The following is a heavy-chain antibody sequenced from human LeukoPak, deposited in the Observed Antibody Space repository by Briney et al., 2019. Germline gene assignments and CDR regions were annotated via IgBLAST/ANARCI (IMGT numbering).Heavy chain of an antibody. J-gene: IGHJ4*02. D-gene: IGHD2-15*01. Sequence: GGSLRLSCAASGFTFSSYSMNWVRQAPGEGLEWGSYISSRSFTIYYADSVKCRFTISRDNATHSLYLQMNSLRAEDTAVYYCARDTRYCSGGGCYVGYYFDYWGQGTLVTVSS. CDR3: ARDTRYCSGGGCYVGYYFDY. CDR2: ISSRSFTI. CDR1: GFTFSSYS. V-gene: IGHV3-48*01.